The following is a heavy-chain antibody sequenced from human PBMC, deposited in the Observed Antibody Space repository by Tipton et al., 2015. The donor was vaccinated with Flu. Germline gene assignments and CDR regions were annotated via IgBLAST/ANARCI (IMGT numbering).Heavy chain of an antibody. CDR2: IYNSQYT. D-gene: IGHD4-11*01. CDR1: GGSIGSSY. Sequence: TLSLTCTVSGGSIGSSYWNWIRQPPGKGLEWIGYIYNSQYTKYNPSLKSRVTISVDTSKKQFSLQLRSVTAADTAVYYCARRDYSNYVSEPKNWFDPWGQGIVVTVSS. V-gene: IGHV4-4*09. CDR3: ARRDYSNYVSEPKNWFDP. J-gene: IGHJ5*02.